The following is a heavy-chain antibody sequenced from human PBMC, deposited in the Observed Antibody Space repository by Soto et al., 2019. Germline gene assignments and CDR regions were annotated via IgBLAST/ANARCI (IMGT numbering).Heavy chain of an antibody. V-gene: IGHV3-7*03. CDR1: GFSCSSYW. CDR2: IRQDGSEK. Sequence: EVQLVESGGDVVQPGGSLRLSCEASGFSCSSYWMTWVRQAPGKRLAYVAIIRQDGSEKKYVDSVMGRFTISRDNAKTSSYLQMNSLRDEDTAVYYCMTPTLDRPFDYWGQGTLVTVSS. CDR3: MTPTLDRPFDY. J-gene: IGHJ4*02. D-gene: IGHD3-3*01.